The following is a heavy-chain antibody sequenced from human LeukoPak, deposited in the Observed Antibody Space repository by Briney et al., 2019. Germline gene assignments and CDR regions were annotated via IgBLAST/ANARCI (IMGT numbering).Heavy chain of an antibody. CDR1: GFTFTNFT. CDR3: ARFSLGGAYDYVWGSYRPPFDY. CDR2: ISRRSRYI. D-gene: IGHD3-16*02. J-gene: IGHJ4*02. Sequence: GGSLRLSCAASGFTFTNFTMNWVRQSPGKGLEWVSSISRRSRYIYYSDLVRGRFTISRDNAKNSLYLQMNSLRAEDTAVYYCARFSLGGAYDYVWGSYRPPFDYWGQGTLVTVSS. V-gene: IGHV3-21*01.